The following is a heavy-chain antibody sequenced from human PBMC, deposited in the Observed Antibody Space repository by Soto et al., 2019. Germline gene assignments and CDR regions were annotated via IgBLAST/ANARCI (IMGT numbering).Heavy chain of an antibody. V-gene: IGHV4-34*01. D-gene: IGHD3-3*01. Sequence: SETLSLTCAVYGGSFSDYYWSWTRQPPGKGLEWIGEINHSGSTNYNPSLKSRVTISVDTSKNQFSLKLSSVTAADTAVYYCARARVRFWSGYPFDPWGQGTLVTVSS. CDR1: GGSFSDYY. CDR2: INHSGST. CDR3: ARARVRFWSGYPFDP. J-gene: IGHJ5*02.